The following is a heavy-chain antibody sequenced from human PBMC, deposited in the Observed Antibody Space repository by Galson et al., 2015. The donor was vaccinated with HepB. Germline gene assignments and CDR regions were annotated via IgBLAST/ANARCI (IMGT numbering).Heavy chain of an antibody. CDR1: GFTFSGSA. CDR2: IRSKANSYAT. Sequence: SLRLSCAASGFTFSGSAMHWVRQASGKGLEWVGRIRSKANSYATAYAASVKGRFTISRDDSKNTAYLQMNSLKTEDTAVYYCTTPHSVVVPAAMDYGMDVWGQGTTVTVSS. J-gene: IGHJ6*02. V-gene: IGHV3-73*01. CDR3: TTPHSVVVPAAMDYGMDV. D-gene: IGHD2-2*01.